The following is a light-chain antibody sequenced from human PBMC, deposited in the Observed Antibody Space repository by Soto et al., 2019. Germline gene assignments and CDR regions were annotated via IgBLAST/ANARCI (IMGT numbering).Light chain of an antibody. Sequence: EIVLTQSPGTLSLSPGERVTLSCRASQSVSSSYLAWYQQKPGQAPRLLIYGTSSRATGIPDRFSGSGSGTDFTLTISRLEPEDFAVYYCQQYGSSPWTFGRGTTVEIK. CDR1: QSVSSSY. V-gene: IGKV3-20*01. J-gene: IGKJ1*01. CDR3: QQYGSSPWT. CDR2: GTS.